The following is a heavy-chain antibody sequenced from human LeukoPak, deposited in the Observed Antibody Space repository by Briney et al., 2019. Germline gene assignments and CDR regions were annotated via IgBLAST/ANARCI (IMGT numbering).Heavy chain of an antibody. V-gene: IGHV3-7*01. J-gene: IGHJ4*02. CDR3: ARADFSGKIFDY. D-gene: IGHD2-15*01. CDR1: GFTFSRYW. Sequence: GGSLRLSCAASGFTFSRYWMTWARQAPGKGLEWVANIKEDGSEKYYVDSVKGRFTISKDNAKNSLYLQMNSPRAEDTAVYYCARADFSGKIFDYWGQGTLVTVSS. CDR2: IKEDGSEK.